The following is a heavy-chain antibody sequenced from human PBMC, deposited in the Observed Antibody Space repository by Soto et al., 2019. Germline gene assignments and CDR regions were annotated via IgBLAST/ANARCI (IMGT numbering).Heavy chain of an antibody. J-gene: IGHJ6*02. CDR1: GGTFSLYA. V-gene: IGHV1-69*12. CDR2: IIPIFGTA. Sequence: QVQLVQSGAEVKKPGSSVKVSCKASGGTFSLYAISWVRQAPGQGLEWRGGIIPIFGTADYAQKFQGRVTITADESTSTAYMELSSLRSEDTAVYYCASVETQRYYYGMVVWGQVTTVTVSS. D-gene: IGHD2-15*01. CDR3: ASVETQRYYYGMVV.